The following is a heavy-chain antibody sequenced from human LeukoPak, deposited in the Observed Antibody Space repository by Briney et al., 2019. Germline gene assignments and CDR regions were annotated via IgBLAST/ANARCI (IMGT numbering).Heavy chain of an antibody. J-gene: IGHJ2*01. CDR2: IYTSGST. CDR1: GASIRSYY. CDR3: ARHPLLVSSCFFAL. Sequence: PSETLSLTCSVSGASIRSYYWSWIRQPPGKGLEWIGYIYTSGSTNHSPSLKGRVSLSMDTSKNHFSLTLSSVTAADTAVYYCARHPLLVSSCFFALWGGGPRVTVPS. D-gene: IGHD2-8*02. V-gene: IGHV4-4*09.